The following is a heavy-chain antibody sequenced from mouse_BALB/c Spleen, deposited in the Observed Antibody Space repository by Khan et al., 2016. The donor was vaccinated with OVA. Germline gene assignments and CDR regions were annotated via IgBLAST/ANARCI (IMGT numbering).Heavy chain of an antibody. CDR3: ARVYGGDFDD. CDR2: ISYSGNT. J-gene: IGHJ2*01. V-gene: IGHV3-2*02. D-gene: IGHD1-1*01. CDR1: GYSITSDYA. Sequence: EVQLQESGPGLVKPSQSLSLICTVTGYSITSDYAWNWIRQFPGNKLEWMGFISYSGNTNYHPSLKSRISITRDTSKNQFFLHLNSVTTEDTATYYCARVYGGDFDDWGQGTTLTVSS.